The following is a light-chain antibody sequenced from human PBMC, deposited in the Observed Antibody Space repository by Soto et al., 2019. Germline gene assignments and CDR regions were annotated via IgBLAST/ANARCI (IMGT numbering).Light chain of an antibody. CDR3: HVWDRASDHYL. Sequence: ELTQPPSVSVAPGQTVRVTCGGKDIGSKSVHWYQQKPGQAPVLVVYDDSDRPSGIPERFSGSNSGNTATLTIISVEAGDEADYHCHVWDRASDHYLFVTGSKVTV. CDR2: DDS. V-gene: IGLV3-21*02. J-gene: IGLJ1*01. CDR1: DIGSKS.